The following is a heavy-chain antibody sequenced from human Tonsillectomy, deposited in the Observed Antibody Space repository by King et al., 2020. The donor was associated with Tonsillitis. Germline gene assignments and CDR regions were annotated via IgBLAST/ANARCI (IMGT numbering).Heavy chain of an antibody. Sequence: VQLVESGGGVVQPGRSLRLSCAASGFTFSSYGMHWVRQAPGKGLEWVAVISYDGSNKYYTDSLKGRFTISRDNSKNTLYLQMNRLRAEDTAVYFCAKPRALTNWNDEDYYFYGMDVWGQGTTVTVSS. CDR2: ISYDGSNK. CDR3: AKPRALTNWNDEDYYFYGMDV. J-gene: IGHJ6*02. D-gene: IGHD1-1*01. CDR1: GFTFSSYG. V-gene: IGHV3-30*18.